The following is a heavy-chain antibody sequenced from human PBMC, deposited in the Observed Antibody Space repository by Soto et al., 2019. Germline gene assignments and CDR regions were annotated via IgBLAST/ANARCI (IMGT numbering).Heavy chain of an antibody. Sequence: QVQLVQSGAEVKKPGSSVKVSCKASGGTFSSYAISWLRQAPGQGLEWMGGIIPVFGTTNYDQKFQGRVTLTADGSTRTAYMELSSLRSADTAVYYCATSSPYLVVGTAAGNQYYYVMDVWGQGTTVTVSS. CDR2: IIPVFGTT. V-gene: IGHV1-69*01. D-gene: IGHD2-2*01. J-gene: IGHJ6*02. CDR1: GGTFSSYA. CDR3: ATSSPYLVVGTAAGNQYYYVMDV.